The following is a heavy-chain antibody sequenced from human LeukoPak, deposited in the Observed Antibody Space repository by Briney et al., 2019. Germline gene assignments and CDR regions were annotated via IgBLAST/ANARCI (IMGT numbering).Heavy chain of an antibody. Sequence: SETLSLTCTVSGGSISSSSYYWGWIRQPPGKGLEWIGSIYYSGSTNYNPSLKSRVTISVDTSKNQFSLKLSSVTAADTAVYYCARFLGYCSSTSCAPFDPWGQGTLVTVSS. CDR1: GGSISSSSYY. CDR3: ARFLGYCSSTSCAPFDP. CDR2: IYYSGST. V-gene: IGHV4-39*07. D-gene: IGHD2-2*01. J-gene: IGHJ5*02.